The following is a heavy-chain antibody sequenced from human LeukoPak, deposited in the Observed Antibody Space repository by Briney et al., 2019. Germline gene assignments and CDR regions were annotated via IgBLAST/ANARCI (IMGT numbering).Heavy chain of an antibody. Sequence: GASVKVSCKVSGFTFTSSAAQWVRQARGQRLEWIGWIVLGSGNTSYAQKFQERLTITRDMSTTTAYMELSSLTSEDTAVYFCAVDQGRPAGDAFDYWGQGTLVTVSS. CDR3: AVDQGRPAGDAFDY. J-gene: IGHJ4*02. D-gene: IGHD2-2*01. V-gene: IGHV1-58*01. CDR2: IVLGSGNT. CDR1: GFTFTSSA.